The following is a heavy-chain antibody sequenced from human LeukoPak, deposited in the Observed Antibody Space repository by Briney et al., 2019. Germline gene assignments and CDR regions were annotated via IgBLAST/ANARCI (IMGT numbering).Heavy chain of an antibody. J-gene: IGHJ4*02. CDR3: AKDKGGSIAVAGLFDY. D-gene: IGHD6-19*01. Sequence: PGGSLRLSCAASGFTFSSYAMSWVRQAPGKGLEWVSAISGSGGSTYYADSVKGRFTLSRDNSKNTLYLQMSSLRAEDTAVYYCAKDKGGSIAVAGLFDYWGQGTLVTVSS. CDR2: ISGSGGST. CDR1: GFTFSSYA. V-gene: IGHV3-23*01.